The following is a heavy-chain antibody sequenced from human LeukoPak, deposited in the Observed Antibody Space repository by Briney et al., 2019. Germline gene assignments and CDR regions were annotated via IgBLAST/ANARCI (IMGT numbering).Heavy chain of an antibody. CDR1: GYSFSNYW. D-gene: IGHD2-21*02. V-gene: IGHV5-51*01. CDR3: ARLVAVTAIMSYYFDY. J-gene: IGHJ4*02. Sequence: GESLKISCKGSGYSFSNYWFGWVRQMPGKGLEWMGIIYPGDSDTRYSPSFQGQVTISADKSISTAYLQWSSLKASDTAMYYCARLVAVTAIMSYYFDYWGQGTLVTVSS. CDR2: IYPGDSDT.